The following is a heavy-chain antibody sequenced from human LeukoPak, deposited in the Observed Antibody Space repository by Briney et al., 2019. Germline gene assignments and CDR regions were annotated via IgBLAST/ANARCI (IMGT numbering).Heavy chain of an antibody. Sequence: GGSLRLSCAASGFTFSSCAMSWVRQAPGKGLEWVSAISGSSVSTYYADSVKGRFTISRDNSKNTLYLQMNSLRDEDTAVYYCAKSTVTFDYWGQGTLVTVSS. CDR3: AKSTVTFDY. D-gene: IGHD2/OR15-2a*01. J-gene: IGHJ4*02. CDR2: ISGSSVST. CDR1: GFTFSSCA. V-gene: IGHV3-23*01.